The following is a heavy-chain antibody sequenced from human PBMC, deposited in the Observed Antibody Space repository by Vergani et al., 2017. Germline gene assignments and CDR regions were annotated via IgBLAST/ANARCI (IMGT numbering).Heavy chain of an antibody. V-gene: IGHV3-30*03. Sequence: QVQLVESGGGEVQPGRSLRLSCSAAGFPFSDYGVHWVRQAPGKGLEWVSVISYDGNKKNYADSVKGRFTISRDNSKNKLYLEMNALRAEDTAVYYCARDFLTRVTTLDYYYMGVWVKGTTVTVSS. D-gene: IGHD1-1*01. CDR2: ISYDGNKK. CDR3: ARDFLTRVTTLDYYYMGV. CDR1: GFPFSDYG. J-gene: IGHJ6*03.